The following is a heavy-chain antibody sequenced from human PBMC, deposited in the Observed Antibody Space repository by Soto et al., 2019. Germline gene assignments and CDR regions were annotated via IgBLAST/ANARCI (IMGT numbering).Heavy chain of an antibody. J-gene: IGHJ6*01. CDR2: ITTAGDT. V-gene: IGHV3-13*01. CDR1: GFTFSNYD. CDR3: ARELHGGSYGMDV. Sequence: EVQLVESGGGLVQPGGSLRLSCAASGFTFSNYDMHWVRQVTGKGLEWVSGITTAGDTYYQGSVKGRFTISREKAKNSWYLQMNSLSAVDTAVYYCARELHGGSYGMDVWGQGTTVTVSS.